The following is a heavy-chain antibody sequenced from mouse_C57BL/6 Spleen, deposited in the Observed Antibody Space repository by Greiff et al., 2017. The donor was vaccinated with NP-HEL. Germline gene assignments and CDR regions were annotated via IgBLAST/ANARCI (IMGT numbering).Heavy chain of an antibody. CDR3: TPYSNYGAWFAY. CDR2: IEPENGDT. V-gene: IGHV14-4*01. J-gene: IGHJ3*01. CDR1: GFNIKDDY. Sequence: VQLKESGAELVRPGASVKLSCTASGFNIKDDYMHWVKQRPEQGLVWIGWIEPENGDTEYAPKVQGKATITADTSSNTAYLKLSSLTSADTDVYYCTPYSNYGAWFAYWGQGTLVTVSA. D-gene: IGHD2-5*01.